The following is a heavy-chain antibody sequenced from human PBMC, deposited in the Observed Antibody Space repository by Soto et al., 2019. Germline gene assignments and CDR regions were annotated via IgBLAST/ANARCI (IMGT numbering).Heavy chain of an antibody. CDR2: IYHSGST. Sequence: QVQLQESGPGLVKPSGTLSLTCAVSGGSISSSNWWSWVRQPPGKGPGWIGEIYHSGSTNYNPSLKSRVTISVDKSKNQFSLKLSSVTAADTAVYYCARDWNYDSSGYSYRYFDYWGQGTLVTVSS. V-gene: IGHV4-4*02. CDR3: ARDWNYDSSGYSYRYFDY. CDR1: GGSISSSNW. J-gene: IGHJ4*02. D-gene: IGHD3-22*01.